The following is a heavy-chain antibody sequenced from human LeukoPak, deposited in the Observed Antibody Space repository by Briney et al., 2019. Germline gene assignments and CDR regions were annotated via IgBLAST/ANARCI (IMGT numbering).Heavy chain of an antibody. Sequence: SETLSLTCAVYGGSFSGYYWSWIRQPPGKGLEWIGEINHSGSTNYNPSLKSRVTISVDTSKNQFSLKLSSVTAADTAVYYCAKVFRVATITLCDYWGQGTLVTVSS. CDR3: AKVFRVATITLCDY. CDR1: GGSFSGYY. CDR2: INHSGST. V-gene: IGHV4-34*01. J-gene: IGHJ4*02. D-gene: IGHD5-12*01.